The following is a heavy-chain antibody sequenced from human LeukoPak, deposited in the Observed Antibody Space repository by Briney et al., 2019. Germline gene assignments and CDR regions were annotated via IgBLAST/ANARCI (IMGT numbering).Heavy chain of an antibody. J-gene: IGHJ4*02. D-gene: IGHD5-18*01. CDR2: IYYSGST. CDR3: ARLGYSYGRSDY. CDR1: GGSISSGGYY. V-gene: IGHV4-31*03. Sequence: KPSQTLSLTCTVSGGSISSGGYYWSWIRQHPGKGLEWIGYIYYSGSTYYNPSLKSRVTISVDTSKNQFSLELSSVTAADTAVYYCARLGYSYGRSDYWGQGTLVTVSS.